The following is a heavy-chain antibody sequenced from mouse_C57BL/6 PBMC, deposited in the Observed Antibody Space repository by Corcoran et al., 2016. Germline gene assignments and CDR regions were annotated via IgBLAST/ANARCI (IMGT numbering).Heavy chain of an antibody. V-gene: IGHV9-3*01. Sequence: QIQLVQSGPEMRKPGETVKISCKGSGYTFTTYGMCLVKKAPGEGLKWRGWINTYSGVPTYADDFKGRFAFSLATSASTAYLQINNLKNEDTATYLCARWGITTVTFDYWGQGTTLTVSS. CDR3: ARWGITTVTFDY. J-gene: IGHJ2*01. CDR2: INTYSGVP. D-gene: IGHD1-1*01. CDR1: GYTFTTYG.